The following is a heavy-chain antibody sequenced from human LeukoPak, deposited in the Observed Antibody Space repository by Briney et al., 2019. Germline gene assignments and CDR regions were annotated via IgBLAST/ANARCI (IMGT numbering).Heavy chain of an antibody. CDR3: VTEGHSSGRAGCFYM. J-gene: IGHJ3*02. CDR2: ISHDGSNK. D-gene: IGHD6-25*01. V-gene: IGHV3-30*09. Sequence: PGGSLRLSCEASGFSFSMTVMHWVRQAPGKGLEWVAGISHDGSNKIYPDSMRGRFAISRDNSKNTVYLQMSSLRAEDTAVFYCVTEGHSSGRAGCFYMWGQGTMVTVSS. CDR1: GFSFSMTV.